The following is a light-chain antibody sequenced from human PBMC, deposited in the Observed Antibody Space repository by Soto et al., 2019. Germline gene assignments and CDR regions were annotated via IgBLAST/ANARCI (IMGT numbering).Light chain of an antibody. CDR3: QQSDTFPRT. Sequence: DIQMTQSPSSLSASVGDRVIITCRASQSISNYLNWYQQKQGKAPKLLIYTASNLQSGVPSRFSGSGSGTDFTLTISSLQPEDFATYHCQQSDTFPRTLGQGTKVE. V-gene: IGKV1-39*01. CDR1: QSISNY. J-gene: IGKJ1*01. CDR2: TAS.